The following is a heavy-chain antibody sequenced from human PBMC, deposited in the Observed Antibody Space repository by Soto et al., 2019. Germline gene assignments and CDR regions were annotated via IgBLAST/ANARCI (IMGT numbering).Heavy chain of an antibody. CDR3: AKERGYDPVPPFDY. CDR2: ISGSGGST. J-gene: IGHJ4*02. Sequence: SGGSLRLSCAASGFTFSSYSMSWGRPAPGKGLEWVSAISGSGGSTYYADSVKGRFTISRDNSKNTLYLKMNSLRAEDTAVYYCAKERGYDPVPPFDYWGQGTLVTVSS. CDR1: GFTFSSYS. V-gene: IGHV3-23*01. D-gene: IGHD5-12*01.